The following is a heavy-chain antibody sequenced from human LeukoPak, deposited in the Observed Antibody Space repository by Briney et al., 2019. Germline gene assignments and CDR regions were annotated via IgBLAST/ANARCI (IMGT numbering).Heavy chain of an antibody. CDR3: AKDRSGSPYYFDF. D-gene: IGHD1-26*01. CDR1: GFTFSSCA. J-gene: IGHJ4*02. Sequence: GGSLRLSCAASGFTFSSCAMSWVRQAPGKGLEWVSNISGSGGSTYYADSVRGGFTISTDKSKNTLYLQMNSLRAEDTAVYYCAKDRSGSPYYFDFWGKGTLVTVSS. V-gene: IGHV3-23*01. CDR2: ISGSGGST.